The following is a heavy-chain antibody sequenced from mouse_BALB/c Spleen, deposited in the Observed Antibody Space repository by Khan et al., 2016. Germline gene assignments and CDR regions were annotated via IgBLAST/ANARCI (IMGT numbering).Heavy chain of an antibody. V-gene: IGHV3-2*02. D-gene: IGHD2-4*01. J-gene: IGHJ2*01. CDR2: ISYSGST. CDR1: GYSITSDYA. Sequence: EVQLQESGPGLVKPSQSLSLTCTVTGYSITSDYAWNWIRQFPGDKLEWMGYISYSGSTSYNPSLKSRISLTRDTSKNQFFLPLNSVTTEDTATYYCARGMITTFDYWGQGTTLTVSS. CDR3: ARGMITTFDY.